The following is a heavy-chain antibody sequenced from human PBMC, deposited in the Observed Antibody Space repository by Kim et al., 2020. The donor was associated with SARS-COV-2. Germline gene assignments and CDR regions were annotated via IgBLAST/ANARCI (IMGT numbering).Heavy chain of an antibody. Sequence: GGSLRLSCAASGFTFFSYSMTWVRQAPGKGLEWVSDISSSGGCTYYADSVKGRFTISRDNTKNSPFLQLNSLRAEDTAAYYCAKVLYATNIWGQGEIVSV. CDR2: ISSSGGCT. CDR3: AKVLYATNI. CDR1: GFTFFSYS. J-gene: IGHJ3*02. D-gene: IGHD1-26*01. V-gene: IGHV3-23*01.